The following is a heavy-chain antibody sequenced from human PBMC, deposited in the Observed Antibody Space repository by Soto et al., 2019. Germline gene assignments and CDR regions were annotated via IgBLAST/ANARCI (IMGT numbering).Heavy chain of an antibody. CDR3: ARDRQKALVVVAATGGFDY. J-gene: IGHJ4*02. CDR1: GFTFSSYS. Sequence: GGSLRLSCAVSGFTFSSYSMHWVRQDPDMGLEWVAFISFAGNNKYYADSVKGRFTISRDNSNNMLYLEMNSLGPDDTAVYYCARDRQKALVVVAATGGFDYWGQGTPVTVSS. CDR2: ISFAGNNK. D-gene: IGHD2-15*01. V-gene: IGHV3-30*04.